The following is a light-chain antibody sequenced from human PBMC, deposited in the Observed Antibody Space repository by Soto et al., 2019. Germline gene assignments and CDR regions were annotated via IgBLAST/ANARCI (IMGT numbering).Light chain of an antibody. J-gene: IGKJ1*01. CDR2: SAS. V-gene: IGKV1-6*01. CDR3: LQDHTSPLT. Sequence: IQLTPSPPSLSASVGDGVTITCRASQGIRNDLGWYQQKPGKAPKLLIYSASSLQSGVPSRFSGSGSGTDFTLTISSLQPEDFATYFCLQDHTSPLTFGQGTKV. CDR1: QGIRND.